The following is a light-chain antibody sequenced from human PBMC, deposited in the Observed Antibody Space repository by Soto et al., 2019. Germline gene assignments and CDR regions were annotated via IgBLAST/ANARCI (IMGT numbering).Light chain of an antibody. CDR3: SSYTTIKTVI. CDR1: SSDVGAYNY. CDR2: DVT. J-gene: IGLJ2*01. V-gene: IGLV2-14*01. Sequence: QSVLAQPASVSGSPGQLITISCTGTSSDVGAYNYVSWYHQHHPGKAPELIIYDVTDRPSGVSTRFSGSKSGNTASLTISGLQAEDEGDYYCSSYTTIKTVIFGGGTKVTVL.